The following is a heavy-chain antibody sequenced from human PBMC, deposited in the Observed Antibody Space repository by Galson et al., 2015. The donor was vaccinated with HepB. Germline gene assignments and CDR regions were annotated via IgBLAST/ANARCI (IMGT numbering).Heavy chain of an antibody. Sequence: SLRLSCAASGFTFSSFTMNWVRQGPGKGLEWVSAISASGGYTYYADSVKGRFTVSRDSSKSTLYLQMDSLRAEDTAIYYCAKDHEEPGDYFDYWGQGTLVTVSS. J-gene: IGHJ4*02. V-gene: IGHV3-23*01. CDR2: ISASGGYT. CDR3: AKDHEEPGDYFDY. CDR1: GFTFSSFT. D-gene: IGHD7-27*01.